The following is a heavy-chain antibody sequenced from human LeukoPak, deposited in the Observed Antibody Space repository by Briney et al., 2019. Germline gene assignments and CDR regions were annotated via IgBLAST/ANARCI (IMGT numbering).Heavy chain of an antibody. D-gene: IGHD5-18*01. J-gene: IGHJ4*02. CDR3: AGSPDTAMADVFDY. V-gene: IGHV1-69*13. Sequence: ALVKVSCKASGGTFSSYAISWVRQAPGQGLEWMGGIIPIFGTANYAQKFQGRVTITADESTSTAYMELSSLRSEDTAVYYCAGSPDTAMADVFDYWGQGTLVTVSS. CDR1: GGTFSSYA. CDR2: IIPIFGTA.